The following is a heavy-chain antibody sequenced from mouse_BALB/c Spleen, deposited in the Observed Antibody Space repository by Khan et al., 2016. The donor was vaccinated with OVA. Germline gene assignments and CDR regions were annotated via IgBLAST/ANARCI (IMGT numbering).Heavy chain of an antibody. J-gene: IGHJ4*01. V-gene: IGHV9-4*02. CDR3: GRGRTANYRRDGGAMEY. Sequence: QIQLVQSGPELKKPGETVRISCKASGYTFTTAGIQWVQQMPGKGLKWIGWINTHSGVPKYAEDFKGRFAFSLEISVSTAYLQITNLNNEETTTYYCGRGRTANYRRDGGAMEYWGQGTSVTVSA. CDR1: GYTFTTAG. CDR2: INTHSGVP. D-gene: IGHD2-12*01.